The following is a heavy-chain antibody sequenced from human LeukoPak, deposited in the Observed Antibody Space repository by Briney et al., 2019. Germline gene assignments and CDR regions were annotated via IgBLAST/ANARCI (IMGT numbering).Heavy chain of an antibody. D-gene: IGHD2-2*01. CDR2: INPNFGST. Sequence: ASVKVSCKASGGTFTSYAISWVRQAPGQGLEWMGRINPNFGSTKYAQKFQGRVTVTADETTSTAYMEVSSLRSEDTAVYYCSRKGVGYQLLYWFDPWGQGTLVTVSS. J-gene: IGHJ5*02. V-gene: IGHV1-69*13. CDR3: SRKGVGYQLLYWFDP. CDR1: GGTFTSYA.